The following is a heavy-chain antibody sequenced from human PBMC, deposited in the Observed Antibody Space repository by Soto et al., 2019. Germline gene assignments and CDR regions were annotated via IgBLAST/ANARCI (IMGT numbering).Heavy chain of an antibody. Sequence: PSETLSLTCAVYGGSFSGYYWSWIRQPPGKRLEWIGEINHSGSTNYNPSLKSRVTISVDTSKNQFSLKLSSVTAADTAVYYCARGRRNSRGSYSSGWYYYYYGMDVWGQGTTVTVSS. CDR1: GGSFSGYY. D-gene: IGHD6-19*01. CDR2: INHSGST. CDR3: ARGRRNSRGSYSSGWYYYYYGMDV. J-gene: IGHJ6*02. V-gene: IGHV4-34*01.